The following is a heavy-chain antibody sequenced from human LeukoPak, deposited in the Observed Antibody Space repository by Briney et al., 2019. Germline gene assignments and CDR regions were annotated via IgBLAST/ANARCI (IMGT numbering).Heavy chain of an antibody. CDR1: GGSFSGYY. Sequence: SETLSLTCAVYGGSFSGYYWSWIRQPPGKGLEWIGEINHSGSTYYNPSLKSRVTISVDTSKNQFSLKLSSVTAADTAVYYCARDDHDYGDSYYYGMDVWGQGTTVTVSS. CDR2: INHSGST. D-gene: IGHD4-17*01. V-gene: IGHV4-34*01. CDR3: ARDDHDYGDSYYYGMDV. J-gene: IGHJ6*02.